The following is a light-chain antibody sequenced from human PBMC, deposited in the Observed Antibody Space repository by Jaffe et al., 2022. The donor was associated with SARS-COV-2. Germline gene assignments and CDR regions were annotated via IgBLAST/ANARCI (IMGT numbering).Light chain of an antibody. CDR1: QDISNY. CDR2: SAS. CDR3: QKYNSAPRT. Sequence: DIQMTQSPSSLSASVGDRVTITCRASQDISNYLAWYQHKPGKVPNLLIYSASTLQSGVPSRFSGSGSGTDFTLSISSLQPEDVATYYCQKYNSAPRTFGGGTKVEIK. J-gene: IGKJ4*01. V-gene: IGKV1-27*01.